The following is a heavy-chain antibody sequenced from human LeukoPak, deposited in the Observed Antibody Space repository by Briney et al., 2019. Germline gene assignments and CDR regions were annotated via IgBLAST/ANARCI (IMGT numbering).Heavy chain of an antibody. CDR2: ISWNSGSI. J-gene: IGHJ4*02. V-gene: IGHV3-9*01. Sequence: PGGSLRLSCAASGFTFDDYPMHWVRQAPGKGLEWVSGISWNSGSIGYADSVKGRFTISRDNAKNSLYLQMNSLRAEDTALYYCAKGGVVLRFLEWFDYWGQGTLVTVSS. CDR3: AKGGVVLRFLEWFDY. CDR1: GFTFDDYP. D-gene: IGHD3-3*01.